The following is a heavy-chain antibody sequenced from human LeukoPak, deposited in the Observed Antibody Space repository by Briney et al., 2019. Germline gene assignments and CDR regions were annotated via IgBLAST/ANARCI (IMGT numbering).Heavy chain of an antibody. J-gene: IGHJ4*02. Sequence: SVKVSCKASGYTFTSYGISWVRQAPGQGLEWMGGIIPIFGTANYAQKFQGRVTITTDESTSTAYMELSSLRSEDTAVYYCAVQKYCSSTSCYYPFDYWGQGTLVTVSS. CDR1: GYTFTSYG. V-gene: IGHV1-69*05. D-gene: IGHD2-2*01. CDR3: AVQKYCSSTSCYYPFDY. CDR2: IIPIFGTA.